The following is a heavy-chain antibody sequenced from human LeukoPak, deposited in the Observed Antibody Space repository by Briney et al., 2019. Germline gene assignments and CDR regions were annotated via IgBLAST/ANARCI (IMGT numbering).Heavy chain of an antibody. D-gene: IGHD3-3*01. CDR2: IYYSGST. CDR3: ASQGRDTIFGVVRGGHFDY. V-gene: IGHV4-59*01. CDR1: GGSISSYY. Sequence: RPSGTLSLTCTVSGGSISSYYWSWIRQPPGKGLEWIGYIYYSGSTNYNPSLKSRVTISVDTSKNQFSLKLSSVTAADTAVYYCASQGRDTIFGVVRGGHFDYWGQGTLVTVSS. J-gene: IGHJ4*02.